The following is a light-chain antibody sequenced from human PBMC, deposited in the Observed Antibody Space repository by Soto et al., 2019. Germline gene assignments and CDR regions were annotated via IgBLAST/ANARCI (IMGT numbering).Light chain of an antibody. Sequence: DIQMTQSPSSLSASVGDRVTITCRASQSISSYLNWYQQKPGKAPKLLIYAASSLQSGVPSRFSGSGSGTDCTLTNSYLQPEEFATYYCKESDRTPPTFGQVTKVESK. CDR3: KESDRTPPT. CDR2: AAS. V-gene: IGKV1-39*01. CDR1: QSISSY. J-gene: IGKJ1*01.